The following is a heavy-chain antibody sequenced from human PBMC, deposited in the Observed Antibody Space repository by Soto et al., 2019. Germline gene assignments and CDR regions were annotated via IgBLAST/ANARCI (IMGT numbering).Heavy chain of an antibody. CDR1: GGTFSSYT. CDR2: IIPILGIA. J-gene: IGHJ4*02. V-gene: IGHV1-69*02. D-gene: IGHD1-26*01. CDR3: GRGGGSYTLDD. Sequence: QVQLVQSGAEVKKPGSSVKVSCKASGGTFSSYTISWVRQAPGQGLEWMGRIIPILGIANYAQKFQGRLTXTXXKSTSTAYMELSSLRAEDTAVYYCGRGGGSYTLDDWGQGTMVTVSS.